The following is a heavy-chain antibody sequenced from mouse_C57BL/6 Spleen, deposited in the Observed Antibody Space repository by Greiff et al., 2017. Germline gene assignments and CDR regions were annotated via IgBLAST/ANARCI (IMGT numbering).Heavy chain of an antibody. CDR3: AREGGSLYYYAMDY. J-gene: IGHJ4*01. Sequence: QVQLQQPGAELVKPGASVKLSCKASGYTFTSYWMHWVKQRPGQGLEWIGMIHPNSGSTNYNEKFKSKATLTVDKSSSTAYMQLSSLTSEDSAVYYYAREGGSLYYYAMDYWGQGTSVTVSS. V-gene: IGHV1-64*01. CDR2: IHPNSGST. CDR1: GYTFTSYW. D-gene: IGHD6-2*01.